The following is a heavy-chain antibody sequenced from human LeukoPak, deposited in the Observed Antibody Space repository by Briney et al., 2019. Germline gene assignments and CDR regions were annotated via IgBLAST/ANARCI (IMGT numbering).Heavy chain of an antibody. Sequence: TSETLSLTCTVSGRSISSSSYYWGWIRQPPGKGLEWIGSIYYSGSTYYNPSLKSRVTISVDTSKNQFSLKLSSVTAADTAVYYCASTSPIDAFDIWGQGTMVTVSS. V-gene: IGHV4-39*01. CDR1: GRSISSSSYY. D-gene: IGHD1-26*01. CDR2: IYYSGST. CDR3: ASTSPIDAFDI. J-gene: IGHJ3*02.